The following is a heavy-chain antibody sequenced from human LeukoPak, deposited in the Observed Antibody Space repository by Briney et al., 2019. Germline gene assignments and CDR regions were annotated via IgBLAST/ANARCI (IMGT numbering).Heavy chain of an antibody. Sequence: GASVKVSCKASGYTFTSYGISWVRQAPGQGLEWMGWISAYNGNTNYAQKLQGRVTMTTDTSTSTAYMELRSLRSDDTAVYYCARTSYYYGSGSYPPDYYYYYMDVWGKGTTVTISS. J-gene: IGHJ6*03. V-gene: IGHV1-18*01. D-gene: IGHD3-10*01. CDR1: GYTFTSYG. CDR2: ISAYNGNT. CDR3: ARTSYYYGSGSYPPDYYYYYMDV.